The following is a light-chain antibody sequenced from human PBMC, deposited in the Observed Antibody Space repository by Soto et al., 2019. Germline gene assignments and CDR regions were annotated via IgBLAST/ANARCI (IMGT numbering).Light chain of an antibody. Sequence: EIVLTQSPVTLSFSPLERATLSCIASQSVSSSYLAWYQQKPGQAPRPLIYGASSRAIGIPDRFSGSGSGTDFTLTISRLEPEDFAVYYCQQYGSSPWTFGQGTKV. J-gene: IGKJ1*01. CDR2: GAS. V-gene: IGKV3-20*01. CDR3: QQYGSSPWT. CDR1: QSVSSSY.